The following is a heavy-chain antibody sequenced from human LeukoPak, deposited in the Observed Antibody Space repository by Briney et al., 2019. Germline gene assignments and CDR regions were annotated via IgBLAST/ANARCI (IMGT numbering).Heavy chain of an antibody. CDR2: IYYSGST. D-gene: IGHD3-22*01. CDR3: ARLKFYGNSSYFFRYFDY. CDR1: GGSISSSNYH. Sequence: SETLSLTCTVSGGSISSSNYHWGWVPQPPGKGLEWIGSIYYSGSTYYNPSLKSRVTISVDTSKNQFYLRLSSVTAADTAVYSCARLKFYGNSSYFFRYFDYWGQGTLVTVSS. J-gene: IGHJ4*02. V-gene: IGHV4-39*01.